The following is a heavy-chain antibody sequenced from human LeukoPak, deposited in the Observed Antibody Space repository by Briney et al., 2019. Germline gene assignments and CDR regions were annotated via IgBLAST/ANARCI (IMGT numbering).Heavy chain of an antibody. V-gene: IGHV3-9*03. CDR1: GFTVSGNY. D-gene: IGHD6-13*01. J-gene: IGHJ4*02. CDR3: AKDKGYKSSSWYFDY. CDR2: ISWNSGSI. Sequence: GGSLRLSCAVSGFTVSGNYMSWVRQAPGKGLEWVSGISWNSGSIGYADSVKGRFTISRDNAKNSLYLQMNSLRAEDMALYYCAKDKGYKSSSWYFDYLGQGTLVTVSS.